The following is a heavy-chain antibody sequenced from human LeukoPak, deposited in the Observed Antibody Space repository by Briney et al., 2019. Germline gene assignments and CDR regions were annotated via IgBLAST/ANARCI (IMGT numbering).Heavy chain of an antibody. Sequence: GGSLRLSCAASGFTFSSYSMNWVRQAPGKGLEWVSSISSSSSYIYYADSVKGRFTISRDNAKNSLYLQMNSLRAEDTAVYYCAGTLGYCSSTSCAKSDYWGQGTLVTVSS. D-gene: IGHD2-2*01. CDR1: GFTFSSYS. J-gene: IGHJ4*02. CDR3: AGTLGYCSSTSCAKSDY. V-gene: IGHV3-21*01. CDR2: ISSSSSYI.